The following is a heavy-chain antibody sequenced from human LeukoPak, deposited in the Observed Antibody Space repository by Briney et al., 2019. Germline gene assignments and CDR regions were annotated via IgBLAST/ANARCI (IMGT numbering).Heavy chain of an antibody. V-gene: IGHV3-7*01. Sequence: QPGGSLRLSCAASGFTFSDHYMDWVRQATGKGLEWVANIKKDGSEKYYVDSVKGRFTISRDNAKTSLYLQMNSLRAEDTAVYYCARDLSGITGYTYGRGIDYWGQGTLVTVSS. CDR1: GFTFSDHY. D-gene: IGHD5-18*01. J-gene: IGHJ4*02. CDR2: IKKDGSEK. CDR3: ARDLSGITGYTYGRGIDY.